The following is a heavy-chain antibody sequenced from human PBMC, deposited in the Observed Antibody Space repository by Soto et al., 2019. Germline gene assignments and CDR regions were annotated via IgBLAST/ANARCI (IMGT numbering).Heavy chain of an antibody. J-gene: IGHJ6*02. CDR3: AGDQMWYCSGGNCIGFGMDV. D-gene: IGHD2-15*01. Sequence: QVQLQESGPGLVKPSETLSLTCTVSGGSVSSGSYYWSWIRQPPGKGLEWIGYIYYSGSTNYNPSLKRRVSASVDASNNQASLKVSSVTASDAAVYYCAGDQMWYCSGGNCIGFGMDVWGQGTTVTVSS. CDR2: IYYSGST. V-gene: IGHV4-61*01. CDR1: GGSVSSGSYY.